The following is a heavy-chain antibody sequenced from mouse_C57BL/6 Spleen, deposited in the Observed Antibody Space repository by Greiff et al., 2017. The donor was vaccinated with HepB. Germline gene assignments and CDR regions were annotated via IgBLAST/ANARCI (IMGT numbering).Heavy chain of an antibody. D-gene: IGHD2-5*01. CDR1: GFTFSSYA. Sequence: DVMLVESGEGLVKPGGSLKLSCAASGFTFSSYAMSWVRQTPEKRLEWVAYISSGGDYIYYADTVKGRFTISRDNARNTLSLQMSSLKSEDTAMYYCTRGGRSNYGAMDYWGQGTSVTVSS. CDR2: ISSGGDYI. V-gene: IGHV5-9-1*02. J-gene: IGHJ4*01. CDR3: TRGGRSNYGAMDY.